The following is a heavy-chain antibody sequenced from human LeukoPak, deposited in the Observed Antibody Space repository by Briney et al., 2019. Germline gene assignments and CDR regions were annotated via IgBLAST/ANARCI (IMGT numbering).Heavy chain of an antibody. Sequence: GGSLRLSCAASGFSISNYWMTWVRQAPGRGLEWVANIKQDGSETYCVDSVKGRFIISRDNAKNSLHLQINSLSAEDTAVYYCARDIVWQHVVTYDYSYYGMDVWGQGTTVTVSS. D-gene: IGHD5/OR15-5a*01. CDR2: IKQDGSET. CDR1: GFSISNYW. J-gene: IGHJ6*02. CDR3: ARDIVWQHVVTYDYSYYGMDV. V-gene: IGHV3-7*01.